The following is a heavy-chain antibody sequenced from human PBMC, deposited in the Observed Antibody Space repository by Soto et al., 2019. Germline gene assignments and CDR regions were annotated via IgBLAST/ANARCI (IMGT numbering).Heavy chain of an antibody. V-gene: IGHV4-59*01. Sequence: PSETLSLTCIISGGSISGSYWSWIRQSPGKGLEWLGYVYYTGSTNYSPSLRSRVSISVDTSKNEFSLRLSSVTAADTAVYFCARSVAVPGAHIDYGGQGTQVTVSS. J-gene: IGHJ4*02. CDR1: GGSISGSY. D-gene: IGHD6-19*01. CDR2: VYYTGST. CDR3: ARSVAVPGAHIDY.